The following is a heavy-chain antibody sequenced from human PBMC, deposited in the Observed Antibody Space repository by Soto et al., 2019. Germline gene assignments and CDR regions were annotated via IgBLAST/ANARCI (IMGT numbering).Heavy chain of an antibody. CDR2: INPNSGGT. D-gene: IGHD2-2*01. Sequence: ASVKVSCKASGYTFTGYYMHWVRQAPGQGLEWMGWINPNSGGTNYAQKFQGWVTMTRDTSISTAYMELSRLRSDDTAVYYCARTPLVVPAAIDYYYYGMDVWGQGTTVTVSS. V-gene: IGHV1-2*04. CDR3: ARTPLVVPAAIDYYYYGMDV. J-gene: IGHJ6*02. CDR1: GYTFTGYY.